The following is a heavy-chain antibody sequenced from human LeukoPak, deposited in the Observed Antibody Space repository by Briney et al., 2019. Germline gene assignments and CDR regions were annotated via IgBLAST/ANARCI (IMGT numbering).Heavy chain of an antibody. CDR1: GFTFSSYA. CDR3: AKIEVIQYQPRYFFDY. Sequence: QAGGSLRLSWAAAGFTFSSYAMSWVRQAPGKGLEWVSAISDGGGSTYYADSVKGRFTVSRDNSKYMLYLHMTSLRVEDTAVYYCAKIEVIQYQPRYFFDYWGQGTLVTVSS. V-gene: IGHV3-23*01. D-gene: IGHD4-11*01. J-gene: IGHJ4*02. CDR2: ISDGGGST.